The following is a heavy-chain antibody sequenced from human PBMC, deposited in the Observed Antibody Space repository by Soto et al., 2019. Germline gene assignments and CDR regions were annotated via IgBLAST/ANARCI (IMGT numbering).Heavy chain of an antibody. CDR3: ARVRNSFDY. J-gene: IGHJ4*02. CDR2: SRNKANSYTT. CDR1: GFTFSDYY. Sequence: PGGSLSLSCAVSGFTFSDYYMDWVRQAPGKGLEWIGRSRNKANSYTTQYAASVEGRFTVSRDDSKNSLYLQMNSLKTEDTAVYYCARVRNSFDYWGQGTLVTVSS. D-gene: IGHD2-21*01. V-gene: IGHV3-72*01.